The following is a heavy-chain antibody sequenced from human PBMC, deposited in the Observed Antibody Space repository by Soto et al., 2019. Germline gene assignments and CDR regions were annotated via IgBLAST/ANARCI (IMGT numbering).Heavy chain of an antibody. D-gene: IGHD3-22*01. V-gene: IGHV3-66*01. CDR2: IYSGGST. Sequence: GGSLRLSCAASGFTFDDYAMSWVRQAPGKGLEWVSVIYSGGSTYYADSVKGRFTISRDNSKNTLYLQMNSPRAEDTVVYYCARDLSRTYYYDSSGSDWGQGTLVTVSS. J-gene: IGHJ4*02. CDR3: ARDLSRTYYYDSSGSD. CDR1: GFTFDDYA.